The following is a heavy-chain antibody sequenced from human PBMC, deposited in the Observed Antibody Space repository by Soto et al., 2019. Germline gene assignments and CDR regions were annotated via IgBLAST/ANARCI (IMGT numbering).Heavy chain of an antibody. J-gene: IGHJ4*02. D-gene: IGHD1-7*01. V-gene: IGHV3-53*01. Sequence: GGSLRLSCAAPGFTVSSNYMSWVRQAPGKGLEWVSVTYSGGSTYYADSVKGRFTISRDNSKNTLYLQMNSLRAEDTAVYYCARGNYFAFDYWGQGTLVTVSS. CDR2: TYSGGST. CDR3: ARGNYFAFDY. CDR1: GFTVSSNY.